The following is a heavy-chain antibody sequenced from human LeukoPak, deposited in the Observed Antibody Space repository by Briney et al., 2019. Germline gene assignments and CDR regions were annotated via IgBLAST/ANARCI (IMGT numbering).Heavy chain of an antibody. D-gene: IGHD3-10*01. J-gene: IGHJ4*02. CDR1: GGSISSYY. V-gene: IGHV4-59*01. CDR2: IYCSGST. CDR3: ARQFGELLPFDY. Sequence: SETLSLTCTVSGGSISSYYWSWIRQPPGKGLEWIGYIYCSGSTNYNPSLKSRVTISVDTSKNQFSLKLSSVTAADTAVYFCARQFGELLPFDYWGQGTLVTVSS.